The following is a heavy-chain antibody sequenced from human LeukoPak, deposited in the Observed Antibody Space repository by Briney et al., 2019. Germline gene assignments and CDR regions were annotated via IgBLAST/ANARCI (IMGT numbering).Heavy chain of an antibody. J-gene: IGHJ4*02. CDR1: GYTFTGYY. CDR2: INPKSGDT. CDR3: AREVAVAGKDY. Sequence: ASVKVSCKASGYTFTGYYMHWVRQAPGQGREWMGWINPKSGDTNYAQKFQGRVTMTRDTSISTDYMELSRLRSDDTGVYYCAREVAVAGKDYWGQGTLVTVSS. D-gene: IGHD6-19*01. V-gene: IGHV1-2*02.